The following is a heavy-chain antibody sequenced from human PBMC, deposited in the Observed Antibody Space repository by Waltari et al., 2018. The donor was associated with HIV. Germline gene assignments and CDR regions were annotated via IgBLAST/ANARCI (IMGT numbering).Heavy chain of an antibody. CDR2: ISGDGSST. J-gene: IGHJ5*02. CDR1: GFTFSNYW. D-gene: IGHD2-15*01. CDR3: VREVVVAATWWFDP. Sequence: EVQLVESGGGLVQPGGSLRLSCAASGFTFSNYWMPWVRQAPGKGLVWVSRISGDGSSTTYADSVKGRFTISRDNPKNTLYLQMNSLRVEDTAVYYCVREVVVAATWWFDPWGQGTLVTVSS. V-gene: IGHV3-74*01.